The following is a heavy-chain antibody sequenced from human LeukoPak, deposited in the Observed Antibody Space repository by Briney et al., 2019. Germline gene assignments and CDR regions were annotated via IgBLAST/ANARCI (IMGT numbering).Heavy chain of an antibody. CDR2: INPNSGGT. V-gene: IGHV1-2*02. J-gene: IGHJ6*03. CDR1: GYTFTDYY. Sequence: ASVKVSCKASGYTFTDYYIHWVRQAPGQGLEWMGWINPNSGGTNYAQKLQGRVTMTTDTSTSTAYMELRSLRSDDTAVYYCARVGYYYYMDVWGKGTTVTISS. CDR3: ARVGYYYYMDV.